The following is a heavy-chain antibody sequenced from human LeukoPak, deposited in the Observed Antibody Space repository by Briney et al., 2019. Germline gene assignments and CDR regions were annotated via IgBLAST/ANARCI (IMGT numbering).Heavy chain of an antibody. Sequence: PGGSLRLSCTASGFTFSSYGMHWVRQAPGKGLEWVALIWYDGSDKYYVDSVKGRFTISRDNSKNTLHLQMNRLRAEDTAVYYCARGRVVIPEGPDYWGQGTLVTVSS. J-gene: IGHJ4*02. CDR3: ARGRVVIPEGPDY. D-gene: IGHD3-10*01. V-gene: IGHV3-33*01. CDR2: IWYDGSDK. CDR1: GFTFSSYG.